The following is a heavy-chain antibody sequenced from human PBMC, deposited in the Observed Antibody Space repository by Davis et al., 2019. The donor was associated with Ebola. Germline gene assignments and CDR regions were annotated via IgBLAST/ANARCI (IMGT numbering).Heavy chain of an antibody. J-gene: IGHJ4*02. CDR3: ARVDTAMAFDY. CDR2: IYYSGSP. Sequence: MPSETLSLTCTVSGGSISSYYWSWIRQPPGKGLEWIGYIYYSGSPNYNPSLKSRVTISVDTSKNQFSLKLSSVTAADTAVYYCARVDTAMAFDYWGQGTLVTVSS. CDR1: GGSISSYY. D-gene: IGHD5-18*01. V-gene: IGHV4-59*01.